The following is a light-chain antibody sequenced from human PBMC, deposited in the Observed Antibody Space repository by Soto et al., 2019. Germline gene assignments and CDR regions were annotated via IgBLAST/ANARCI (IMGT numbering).Light chain of an antibody. CDR3: SSYAGSSNV. CDR1: SSDVGGYNY. Sequence: QSALTQPPSASGSPGQSVAISCTGTSSDVGGYNYVSWYQQHPGKAPKLMIYEVNTRPSGVPDRFSGSKSVNTASLTVSGLQAEDEADYYCSSYAGSSNVFGTGTKLTVL. CDR2: EVN. V-gene: IGLV2-8*01. J-gene: IGLJ1*01.